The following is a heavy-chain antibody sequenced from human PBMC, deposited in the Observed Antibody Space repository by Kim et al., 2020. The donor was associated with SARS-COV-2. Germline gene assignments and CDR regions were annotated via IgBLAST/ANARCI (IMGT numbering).Heavy chain of an antibody. CDR2: IYTSGST. D-gene: IGHD3-22*01. J-gene: IGHJ3*02. Sequence: TLSLTCTVSGGSISSGSYYWSWIRQPAGKGLEWIGRIYTSGSTNYNPSLKSRVTISVDTSKNQFSLKLSSVTAADTAVYYCARVYYDSSGYYWDAFDIWGQGTMVTVSS. CDR1: GGSISSGSYY. V-gene: IGHV4-61*02. CDR3: ARVYYDSSGYYWDAFDI.